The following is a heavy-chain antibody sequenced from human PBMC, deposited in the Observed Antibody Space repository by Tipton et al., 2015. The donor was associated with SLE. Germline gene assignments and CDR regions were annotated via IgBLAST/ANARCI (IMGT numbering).Heavy chain of an antibody. CDR1: GGSISSGGYY. V-gene: IGHV4-61*08. D-gene: IGHD2-21*02. Sequence: TLSLTCTVSGGSISSGGYYWSWIRQPPGKGLEWIGEINHSGRTNYNPSLRSRVTMSVDTSKNQFSLKLSSMTAADTAVYYCARGGTQMTFYYGMDVWGQGTAVTVSS. J-gene: IGHJ6*02. CDR2: INHSGRT. CDR3: ARGGTQMTFYYGMDV.